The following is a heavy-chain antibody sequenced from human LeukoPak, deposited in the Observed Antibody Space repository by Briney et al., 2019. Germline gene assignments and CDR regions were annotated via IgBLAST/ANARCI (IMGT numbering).Heavy chain of an antibody. CDR3: ARQDCSSGSCYNDY. D-gene: IGHD2-2*02. CDR2: ISYHGRDQ. Sequence: GGSLRLSCAASGFIFSTYAMHWVRQAPGKGLEWVAVISYHGRDQYYADSVKGRFTIFRDNSKSTLSLQMNSLRAEDTAVYYCARQDCSSGSCYNDYWGQGILVTVSS. CDR1: GFIFSTYA. V-gene: IGHV3-30*04. J-gene: IGHJ4*02.